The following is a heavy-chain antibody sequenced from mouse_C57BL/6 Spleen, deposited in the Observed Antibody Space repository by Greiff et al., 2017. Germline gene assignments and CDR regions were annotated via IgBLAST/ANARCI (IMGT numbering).Heavy chain of an antibody. CDR1: GYTFTSYG. CDR2: IYPRSGNT. V-gene: IGHV1-81*01. D-gene: IGHD2-1*01. Sequence: VQLQQSGAELARPGASVKLSCKASGYTFTSYGISWVTQRTGQGLEWIGEIYPRSGNTYYNEKFKGKATLTADKSSSPAYMARRSLTSEDSAVYVCARSRSFYGNYNMDDWGQGTSVTVSS. J-gene: IGHJ4*01. CDR3: ARSRSFYGNYNMDD.